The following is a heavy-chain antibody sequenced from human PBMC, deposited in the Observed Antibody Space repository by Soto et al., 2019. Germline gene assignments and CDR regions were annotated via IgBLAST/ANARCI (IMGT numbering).Heavy chain of an antibody. D-gene: IGHD6-19*01. CDR3: AKMALYSSGWYIPSY. Sequence: QVQLVESGGGVVQPGRSLRLSCAASGFTFSSYGMHWVRQAPGKGLEWVAVISYDGSNKYYADPVKGRFTISRDNSKNTLYLQMNSLRAEDTAVYYCAKMALYSSGWYIPSYWGQGTLVTVSS. V-gene: IGHV3-30*18. CDR2: ISYDGSNK. CDR1: GFTFSSYG. J-gene: IGHJ4*02.